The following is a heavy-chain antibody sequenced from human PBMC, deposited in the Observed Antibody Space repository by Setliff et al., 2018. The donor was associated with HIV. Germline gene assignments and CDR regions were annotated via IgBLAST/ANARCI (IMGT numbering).Heavy chain of an antibody. Sequence: PGGSLRLSGAASGSLFHTYWMSWVRQAPGKGLEWVANIKEDGSEKYYVDSVKGRFTISRDNAKNSLYLQMNSLRAEDTAVYYCARDFRRYFDYYYYGMDVWGQGATVTVSS. CDR1: GSLFHTYW. CDR2: IKEDGSEK. V-gene: IGHV3-7*01. D-gene: IGHD3-9*01. CDR3: ARDFRRYFDYYYYGMDV. J-gene: IGHJ6*02.